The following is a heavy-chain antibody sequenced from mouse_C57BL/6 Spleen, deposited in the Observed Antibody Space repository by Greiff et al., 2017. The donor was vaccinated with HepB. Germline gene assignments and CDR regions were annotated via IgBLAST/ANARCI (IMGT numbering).Heavy chain of an antibody. V-gene: IGHV5-17*01. D-gene: IGHD1-1*01. CDR1: GFTFSDYG. CDR3: ARAYGSSPMDY. CDR2: ISSGSSTI. J-gene: IGHJ4*01. Sequence: VQLKESGGGLVKPGGSLKLSCAASGFTFSDYGMHWVRQAPEKGLEWVAYISSGSSTIYYADTVKGRFTISRDNAKNTLFLQMTSLRSEDTAMYYCARAYGSSPMDYWGQGTSVTVSS.